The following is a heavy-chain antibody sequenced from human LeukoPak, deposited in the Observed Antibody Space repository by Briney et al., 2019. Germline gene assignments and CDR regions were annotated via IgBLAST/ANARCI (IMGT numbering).Heavy chain of an antibody. V-gene: IGHV4-4*07. Sequence: SETLSLTCTVSGGHIGSYYWSWIRQPAGKGLEWIGRIHTSENTDYNPSLKSRVTMSVDMSTSQFSLRSTSVTAADTAVYYCAREGDYGDYSKSFYYMDVWGKGTTVTVSS. CDR3: AREGDYGDYSKSFYYMDV. J-gene: IGHJ6*03. CDR2: IHTSENT. D-gene: IGHD4-17*01. CDR1: GGHIGSYY.